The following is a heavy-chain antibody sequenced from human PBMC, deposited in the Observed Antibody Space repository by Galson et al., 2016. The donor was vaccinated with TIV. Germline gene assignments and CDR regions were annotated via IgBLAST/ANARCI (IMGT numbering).Heavy chain of an antibody. Sequence: ETLSLTCSVSDYPISSGYYWGWIRQPPGKGLEWIGQINHRGSTKYNPSLNSRVTNSVDTSKNQFSLKMTSMTAADTAVYYCASPFPGGDDFWSAYYDAFDVWGQGTMVTVSS. V-gene: IGHV4-38-2*02. CDR1: DYPISSGYY. D-gene: IGHD3-3*01. J-gene: IGHJ3*01. CDR2: INHRGST. CDR3: ASPFPGGDDFWSAYYDAFDV.